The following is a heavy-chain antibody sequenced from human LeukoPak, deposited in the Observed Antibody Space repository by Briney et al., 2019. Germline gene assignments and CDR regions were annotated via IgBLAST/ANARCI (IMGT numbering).Heavy chain of an antibody. CDR2: INENGTST. J-gene: IGHJ4*02. CDR1: GFTLSNLW. D-gene: IGHD1-26*01. CDR3: ARANSGSYFSETTFDY. Sequence: GGSLRLSCAASGFTLSNLWMHWVRQAPGKGLVWVSRINENGTSTNYADSVRGRFTISRDNAKNTLYLQMDTLRAEDTAVYYCARANSGSYFSETTFDYWGQGALVTVSS. V-gene: IGHV3-74*01.